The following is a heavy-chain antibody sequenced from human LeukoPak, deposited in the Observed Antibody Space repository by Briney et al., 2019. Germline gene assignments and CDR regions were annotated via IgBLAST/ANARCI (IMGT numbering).Heavy chain of an antibody. V-gene: IGHV1-8*01. CDR2: MNPNSGNT. Sequence: ASVKVSCKASGYTFTSYDINWVRHATGQGLERMGWMNPNSGNTGYAQKFQGRVTMTKNTSITTAYMELSSLRSEDTAVYYCARALSWTTDSYYYMDVWGKGTTVTVSS. CDR1: GYTFTSYD. D-gene: IGHD3/OR15-3a*01. J-gene: IGHJ6*03. CDR3: ARALSWTTDSYYYMDV.